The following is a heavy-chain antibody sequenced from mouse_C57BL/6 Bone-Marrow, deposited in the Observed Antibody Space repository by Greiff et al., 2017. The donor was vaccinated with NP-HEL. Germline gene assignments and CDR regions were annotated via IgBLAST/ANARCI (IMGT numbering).Heavy chain of an antibody. D-gene: IGHD1-1*01. Sequence: VQLQQSGPELVKPGASVKISCKASGYTFTDYYINWVKQRPGQGLEWIGWIFPGGGSTYYTETFKGQATLTVDKSSSTAYMLLSSLTSEDSAVYFGARGITTVVAKDYWGQGTTLTVSS. CDR1: GYTFTDYY. CDR2: IFPGGGST. J-gene: IGHJ2*01. V-gene: IGHV1-75*01. CDR3: ARGITTVVAKDY.